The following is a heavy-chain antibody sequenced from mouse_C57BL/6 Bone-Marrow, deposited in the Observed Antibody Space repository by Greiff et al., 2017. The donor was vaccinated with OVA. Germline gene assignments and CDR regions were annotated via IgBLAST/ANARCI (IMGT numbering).Heavy chain of an antibody. D-gene: IGHD1-1*01. CDR2: IYPGSGNT. Sequence: QVQLQQPGAELVKPGASVKMSCKASGYTFTSYWITWVKQRPGQGLEWIARIYPGSGNTYYNEKFKGKATLTAEKSSSTAYMQLSSLTSEDSAVYFCARILLLYYYGSSQYFDVWGTGTTVTVSS. CDR1: GYTFTSYW. J-gene: IGHJ1*03. V-gene: IGHV1-55*01. CDR3: ARILLLYYYGSSQYFDV.